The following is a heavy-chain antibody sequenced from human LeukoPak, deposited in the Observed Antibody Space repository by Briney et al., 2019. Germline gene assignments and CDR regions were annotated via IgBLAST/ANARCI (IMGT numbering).Heavy chain of an antibody. CDR1: GGTFSSYA. D-gene: IGHD3-9*01. V-gene: IGHV1-18*01. CDR3: ARVGDKTLYYYYYMDV. Sequence: VASVKVSCKASGGTFSSYAISWVRQAPGQGLEWMGWISVYNGNTSYAQKFQGRVTMTRDMSTSTVYMELSSLRSEDTAVYYCARVGDKTLYYYYYMDVWGKGTTVTVSS. J-gene: IGHJ6*03. CDR2: ISVYNGNT.